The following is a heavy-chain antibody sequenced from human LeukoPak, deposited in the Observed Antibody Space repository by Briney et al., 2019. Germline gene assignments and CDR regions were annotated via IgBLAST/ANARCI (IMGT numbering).Heavy chain of an antibody. CDR3: ARDYSSGWYSVDY. CDR1: GYTFTSHG. V-gene: IGHV1-18*01. J-gene: IGHJ4*02. D-gene: IGHD6-19*01. CDR2: ISVYNAKT. Sequence: ASVKVSCKASGYTFTSHGISWVRQAPGQGLEWMGWISVYNAKTNYAQKLQGRVTLTTDTTTSTAYMELRSLRSDDTAIYYCARDYSSGWYSVDYWGQGTLITVSS.